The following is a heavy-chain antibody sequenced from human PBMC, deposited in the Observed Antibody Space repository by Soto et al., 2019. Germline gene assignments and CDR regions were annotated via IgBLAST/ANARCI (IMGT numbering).Heavy chain of an antibody. CDR1: GFTVSSNY. J-gene: IGHJ1*01. CDR3: ARDRVESGYPEYFQH. Sequence: EVQLVESGGVLIQPGGSLRLSCAASGFTVSSNYMSWVRQAPGKGLEWDSVIYSGGSTYYADSVKGRFTISRDNSKNTMYLQMNSLRAEDTAVYYCARDRVESGYPEYFQHWGQGTLVTVSS. V-gene: IGHV3-53*01. D-gene: IGHD3-22*01. CDR2: IYSGGST.